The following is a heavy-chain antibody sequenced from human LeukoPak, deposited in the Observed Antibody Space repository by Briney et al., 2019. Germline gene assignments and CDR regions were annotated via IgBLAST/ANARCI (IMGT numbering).Heavy chain of an antibody. CDR2: ISGSGGTT. CDR1: GFTFSSDG. V-gene: IGHV3-23*01. J-gene: IGHJ4*02. Sequence: GVCLRLSCAASGFTFSSDGMNRVRQAPGKGLEWVSGISGSGGTTYYADSVKGRFTISRDNAKNSLSLQVSSLRAEDTAVYYCAKTNGYYSDWGQGTLVTVSS. CDR3: AKTNGYYSD. D-gene: IGHD3-22*01.